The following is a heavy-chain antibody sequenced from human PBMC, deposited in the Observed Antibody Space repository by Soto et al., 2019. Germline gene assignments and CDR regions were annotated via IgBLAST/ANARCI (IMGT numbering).Heavy chain of an antibody. CDR1: GYNFSGYW. CDR2: IYPSDSDT. Sequence: XESLKISCKGSGYNFSGYWIAWVRQMPGKGLELMGIIYPSDSDTRYRPSFQGQVTISADKSISSAYLQWSSLRASDTAMHYCARGGVSTRTFDYWGQGTPVTVS. CDR3: ARGGVSTRTFDY. D-gene: IGHD3-3*01. V-gene: IGHV5-51*01. J-gene: IGHJ4*02.